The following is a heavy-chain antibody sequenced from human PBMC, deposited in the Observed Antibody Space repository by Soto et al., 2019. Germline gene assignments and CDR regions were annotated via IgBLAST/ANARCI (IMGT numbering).Heavy chain of an antibody. Sequence: QVQLQESGPGLVKPSQTLSLTCTVSGGSISRGGYYWTGISQHPGKGLEWIGYIYCSGSTYYNPSLKSRLTISLDTSKNQSSLKLSSVTAADTAVYYCARRVFPWGQGTLVTVSS. V-gene: IGHV4-31*03. CDR3: ARRVFP. CDR1: GGSISRGGYY. CDR2: IYCSGST. J-gene: IGHJ5*02.